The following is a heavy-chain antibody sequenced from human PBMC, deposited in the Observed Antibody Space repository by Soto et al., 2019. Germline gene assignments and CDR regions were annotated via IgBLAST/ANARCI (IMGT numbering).Heavy chain of an antibody. CDR2: ISYDGSNK. Sequence: QVQLVESGGGVVQPGRSLRLSCAASGFTFSSYAMHWVRQAPGKGLEWVAVISYDGSNKYYADSVKGRFTISRDNSKNTLYLQMNSLRAEDTAVYYCARGGDSSGYFLWYFDYWGQGTLVTVSS. CDR3: ARGGDSSGYFLWYFDY. J-gene: IGHJ4*02. V-gene: IGHV3-30-3*01. D-gene: IGHD3-22*01. CDR1: GFTFSSYA.